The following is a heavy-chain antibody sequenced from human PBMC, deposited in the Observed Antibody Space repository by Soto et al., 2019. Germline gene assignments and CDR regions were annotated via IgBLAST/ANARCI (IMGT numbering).Heavy chain of an antibody. D-gene: IGHD2-15*01. CDR1: GFTFIAYS. CDR2: ISSDGSEK. CDR3: ARDPPSCSGGSCNWVGGFDP. J-gene: IGHJ5*02. Sequence: QVQLVESGGGVVQPGRSLRLSCAASGFTFIAYSMHWVRQAPGKGLEWLAVISSDGSEKHYADSVKGRCTISSDTHNMTRQLQMNSLREDDTAISYGARDPPSCSGGSCNWVGGFDPWGQGTLVSASS. V-gene: IGHV3-30-3*01.